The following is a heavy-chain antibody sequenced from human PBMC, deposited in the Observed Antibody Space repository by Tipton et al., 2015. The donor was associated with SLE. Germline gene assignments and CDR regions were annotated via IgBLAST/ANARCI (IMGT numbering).Heavy chain of an antibody. V-gene: IGHV1-69*01. CDR3: ASTPLGAYYFDY. D-gene: IGHD7-27*01. CDR2: IIPIFGTA. J-gene: IGHJ4*02. Sequence: QLVQSGPEVKKPGTSVKASCKASGRTFSSYAISWVRQAPGQGLEWMGGIIPIFGTANYAQKFQGRVTITADESTSTAYMELSSLRSEDTAVYYCASTPLGAYYFDYWGQGTLVTVSS. CDR1: GRTFSSYA.